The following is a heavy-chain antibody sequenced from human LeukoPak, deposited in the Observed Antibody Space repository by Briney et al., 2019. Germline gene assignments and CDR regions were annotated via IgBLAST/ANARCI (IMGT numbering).Heavy chain of an antibody. D-gene: IGHD1-26*01. CDR1: GFTFSSYG. V-gene: IGHV3-30*18. J-gene: IGHJ4*02. Sequence: GRSLRLSCAASGFTFSSYGMHWVRQAPGKGLEWVAVISYDGSNKYYADSVKGRFTISRDNSKNTLYLQMNSLRAEDTAVYYCTKSSGSYSYYFDYWGQGTLVTVSS. CDR3: TKSSGSYSYYFDY. CDR2: ISYDGSNK.